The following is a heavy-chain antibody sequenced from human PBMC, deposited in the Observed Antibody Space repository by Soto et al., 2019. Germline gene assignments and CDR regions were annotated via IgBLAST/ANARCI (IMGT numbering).Heavy chain of an antibody. CDR1: GGSISSYY. CDR2: IYYSGST. Sequence: QVQLQESGPGLVKPSETLSLTCTVSGGSISSYYWSWIRQPPGKGLEWIGYIYYSGSTNYNPSLKRRVTISVDTSKHQFSLKLSSVTAADTAVYYCARGSSRWYWNYDYDGMDVWGQGTTVTVSS. V-gene: IGHV4-59*01. D-gene: IGHD6-13*01. CDR3: ARGSSRWYWNYDYDGMDV. J-gene: IGHJ6*02.